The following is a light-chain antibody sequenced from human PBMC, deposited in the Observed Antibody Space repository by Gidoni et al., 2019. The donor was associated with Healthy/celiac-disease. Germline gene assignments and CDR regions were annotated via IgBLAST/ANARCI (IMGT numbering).Light chain of an antibody. CDR1: QSVSSN. CDR2: GAS. V-gene: IGKV3-15*01. J-gene: IGKJ2*04. Sequence: EIVMTQSPATLSVSPGERATLSCRASQSVSSNLAWYQQKPGQAPRLLIYGASTRATGIPARFSGSGSVTEFTLTISSLQSEDFAVYSCQQYNNWPLMCSFGQGTKLEIK. CDR3: QQYNNWPLMCS.